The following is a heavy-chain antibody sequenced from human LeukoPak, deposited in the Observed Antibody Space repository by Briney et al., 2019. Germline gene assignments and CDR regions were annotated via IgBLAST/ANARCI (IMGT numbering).Heavy chain of an antibody. CDR3: ASSYGMDV. V-gene: IGHV4-30-4*01. CDR1: GGSISSGDYY. CDR2: IYYSGST. J-gene: IGHJ6*02. Sequence: SQTLSLTCTVSGGSISSGDYYWNWIRQPPGKGLEWIGYIYYSGSTFYNPSLKSRVTISLDTPKNQVFLKLTSVTAPDTAVYYCASSYGMDVWGQGTTVTVSS.